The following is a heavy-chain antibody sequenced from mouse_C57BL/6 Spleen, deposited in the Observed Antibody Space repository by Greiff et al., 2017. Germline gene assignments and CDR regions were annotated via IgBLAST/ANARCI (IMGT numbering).Heavy chain of an antibody. CDR1: GYTFTSYW. Sequence: QVQLKQPGAELVKPGASVKLSCKASGYTFTSYWMHWVKQRPGQGLEWIGMIHPNSGSTNYNEKFKSKATLTLDKSSSTAYMQLSSLTSEDSAVYYCASWGYLAWFAYWGQGTLVTVSA. V-gene: IGHV1-64*01. CDR3: ASWGYLAWFAY. D-gene: IGHD2-2*01. CDR2: IHPNSGST. J-gene: IGHJ3*01.